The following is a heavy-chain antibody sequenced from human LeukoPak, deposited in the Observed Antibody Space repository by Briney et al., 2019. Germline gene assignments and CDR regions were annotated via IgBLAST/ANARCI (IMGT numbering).Heavy chain of an antibody. CDR3: ARPYSCGWSDNWFGP. D-gene: IGHD6-19*01. Sequence: GASVKVSCKASGYTFSGYYMHWVRQAPGQGLEWMGRINPNSGGTDYAQNFQGRVTMTRDTSISTAYMELSRLTSDDTAVYYCARPYSCGWSDNWFGPWGQGTLVTVSA. V-gene: IGHV1-2*06. CDR2: INPNSGGT. CDR1: GYTFSGYY. J-gene: IGHJ5*02.